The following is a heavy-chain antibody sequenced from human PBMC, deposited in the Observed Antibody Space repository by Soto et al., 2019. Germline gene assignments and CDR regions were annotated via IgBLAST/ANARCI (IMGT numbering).Heavy chain of an antibody. CDR3: ARVRDSSGWYEAGGGAFDI. CDR2: IYYSGST. D-gene: IGHD6-19*01. CDR1: GGSISSYY. V-gene: IGHV4-59*01. Sequence: SETLSLTCTVSGGSISSYYWSWIRQPPGKGLEWIGYIYYSGSTNYNPSLKSRVTISVDTSKNQFSLKLSSVTAADTAVYYCARVRDSSGWYEAGGGAFDIWGQGTMVTVSS. J-gene: IGHJ3*02.